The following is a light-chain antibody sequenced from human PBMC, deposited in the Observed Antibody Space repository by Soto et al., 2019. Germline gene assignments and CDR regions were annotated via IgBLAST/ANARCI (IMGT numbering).Light chain of an antibody. Sequence: IQMTQSTSSLSASVGYRVTIPCRASQGIRNDLGWYQQKKGKAPKLLIYAASSLQSGVPSRFSGSGYGTDFNPTISSLQTEDFATYYCLQDYNYPWTFGQGTKVDIK. CDR3: LQDYNYPWT. J-gene: IGKJ1*01. CDR1: QGIRND. V-gene: IGKV1-6*01. CDR2: AAS.